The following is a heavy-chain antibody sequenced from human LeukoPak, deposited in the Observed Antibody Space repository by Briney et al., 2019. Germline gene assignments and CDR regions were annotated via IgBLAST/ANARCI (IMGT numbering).Heavy chain of an antibody. CDR3: ARVGQGSFDY. CDR2: IYYSGNT. Sequence: SETLSLTCTVSGGSISSYYWSWIRQPPGKGPEWIAYIYYSGNTNYNPSLKSRVTISIDTSKNQFSLKLSSVTAADTAVYYCARVGQGSFDYWGQGSLVTVSS. J-gene: IGHJ4*02. V-gene: IGHV4-59*01. CDR1: GGSISSYY. D-gene: IGHD3-16*01.